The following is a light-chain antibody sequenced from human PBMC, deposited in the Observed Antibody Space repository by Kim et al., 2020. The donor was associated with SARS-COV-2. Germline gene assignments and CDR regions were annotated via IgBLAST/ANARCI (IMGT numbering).Light chain of an antibody. CDR2: VNSDGSP. CDR3: QTWGTGVWV. Sequence: ASVKLTCTVSIRHSNNAIAWHQPQPGKGPRHLMKVNSDGSPSKGDGIPDRFSGSSSGAERYLTVSSLQSEDEADYYCQTWGTGVWVFGGGTQLTVL. CDR1: IRHSNNA. V-gene: IGLV4-69*01. J-gene: IGLJ3*02.